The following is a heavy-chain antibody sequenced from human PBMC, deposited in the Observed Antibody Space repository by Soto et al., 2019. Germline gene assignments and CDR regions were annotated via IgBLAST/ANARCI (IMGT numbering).Heavy chain of an antibody. CDR1: GCSISSSNW. CDR2: IYHSGST. V-gene: IGHV4-4*02. J-gene: IGHJ3*02. D-gene: IGHD3-22*01. CDR3: ARDRYDSSGYVIIDAFDI. Sequence: SETLSLTCAVSGCSISSSNWWSWVRQPPGKGLEWIGEIYHSGSTNYNPSLKSRVTISVDKSKNQFSLKLSSVTAADTAVYYCARDRYDSSGYVIIDAFDIWGQGTMVTVSS.